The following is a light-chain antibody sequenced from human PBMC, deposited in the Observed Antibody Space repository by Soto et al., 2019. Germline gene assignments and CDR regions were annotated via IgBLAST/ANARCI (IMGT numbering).Light chain of an antibody. CDR3: QQYYSYPWT. CDR2: AAS. J-gene: IGKJ1*01. V-gene: IGKV1-8*01. CDR1: QGISSY. Sequence: AVLMTQSPSSLSASPGDRVTITCRASQGISSYLAWYQQKPGKAPKLQIYAASTLQSGVPSRFSGSGSGTDFTLTISCLQSEDFATYYCQQYYSYPWTFGQGTKVDI.